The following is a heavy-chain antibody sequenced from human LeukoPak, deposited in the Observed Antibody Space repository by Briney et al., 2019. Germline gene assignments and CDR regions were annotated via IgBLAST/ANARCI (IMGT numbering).Heavy chain of an antibody. V-gene: IGHV3-7*01. CDR1: GFTFSTSW. D-gene: IGHD1-26*01. CDR3: ARDGRPLDY. CDR2: IKEDGTQI. Sequence: GGSLRLSCAASGFTFSTSWMSWVRQAPGKGLEWVANIKEDGTQIYCMDSVKGRFTISRDNAKNSLYLQMNSLRAEDTAVYYCARDGRPLDYWGQGTLVTVS. J-gene: IGHJ4*02.